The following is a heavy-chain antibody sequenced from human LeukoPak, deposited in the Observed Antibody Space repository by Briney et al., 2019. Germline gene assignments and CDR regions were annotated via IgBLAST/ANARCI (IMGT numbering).Heavy chain of an antibody. V-gene: IGHV4-59*02. CDR2: IYNTVDV. CDR3: ARSRNYDTTGFNPSYYLDS. D-gene: IGHD3-22*01. Sequence: SETLSLTCTVSGGSVIGSYWTWIRHSPGGSLQYLGYIYNTVDVNYSPSLKSRVTISIDMSRNQVSLRLTSVTAADTAIYYCARSRNYDTTGFNPSYYLDSWGQGALVTVAS. CDR1: GGSVIGSY. J-gene: IGHJ4*02.